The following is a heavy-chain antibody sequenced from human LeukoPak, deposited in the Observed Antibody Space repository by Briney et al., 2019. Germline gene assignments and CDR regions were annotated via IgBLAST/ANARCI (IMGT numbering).Heavy chain of an antibody. V-gene: IGHV1-2*02. CDR3: ARGPQEQQLTSFDS. D-gene: IGHD6-13*01. CDR2: MNPYSGGT. Sequence: GASVKVSCKASGYTFIHWVRQAPGQGLEWMGWMNPYSGGTNHAQKFQGRVTLTRDTSISTAYMELRSLRSDDTAVYCCARGPQEQQLTSFDSWGQGTLVTVSS. CDR1: GYTF. J-gene: IGHJ4*02.